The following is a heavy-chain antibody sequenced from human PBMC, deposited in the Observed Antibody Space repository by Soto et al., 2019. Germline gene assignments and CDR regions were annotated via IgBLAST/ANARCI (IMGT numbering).Heavy chain of an antibody. CDR1: GGFVSSGSYY. CDR2: MSHSGGT. D-gene: IGHD1-1*01. CDR3: ARVERGTVTTVVDAFAI. J-gene: IGHJ3*02. V-gene: IGHV4-34*01. Sequence: QVQLQQWGAGLLKPSETLSLTCAVYGGFVSSGSYYWSWIRQPRGKGLEWIGEMSHSGGTHFNPSLKRRVRISVDTSNNQFSLNIYFVTAADTTLYYCARVERGTVTTVVDAFAIWGPGTMVTVSS.